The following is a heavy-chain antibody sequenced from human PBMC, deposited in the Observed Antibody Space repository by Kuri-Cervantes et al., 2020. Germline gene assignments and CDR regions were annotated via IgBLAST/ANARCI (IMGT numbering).Heavy chain of an antibody. D-gene: IGHD3-16*01. CDR1: GYSISSGYY. V-gene: IGHV3-43D*03. J-gene: IGHJ4*02. CDR2: ISWDGATT. Sequence: GGSLRLSCTVSGYSISSGYYWGWIRQPPGKGLEWVSLISWDGATTYYADSLKGRFTISRDNTKNSLYLQMNSLGTEDTALYYCAKGRPTMITYGSIDYWGQGTLVTVSS. CDR3: AKGRPTMITYGSIDY.